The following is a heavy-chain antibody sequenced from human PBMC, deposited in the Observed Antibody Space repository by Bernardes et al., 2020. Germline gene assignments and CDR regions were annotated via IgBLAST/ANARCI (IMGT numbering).Heavy chain of an antibody. CDR3: ARGTIFGVIKPYGRDV. CDR1: GFTFSSYW. D-gene: IGHD3-3*01. CDR2: ITQDGSEK. J-gene: IGHJ6*02. V-gene: IGHV3-7*01. Sequence: GGSLRLSCAASGFTFSSYWMSWVRQAPGKGLEWVANITQDGSEKYYVDSVKGRFTIFRDNAKNSLYLQMNSLRAEDTAVYYCARGTIFGVIKPYGRDVWGQGTTVTVS.